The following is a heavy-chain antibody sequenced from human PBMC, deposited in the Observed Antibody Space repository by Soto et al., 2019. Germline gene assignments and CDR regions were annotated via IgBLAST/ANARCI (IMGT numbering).Heavy chain of an antibody. CDR2: ISYDGSNK. CDR3: ARWYGDRRPQNYYYYMDV. CDR1: GFTFSSYG. J-gene: IGHJ6*03. D-gene: IGHD4-17*01. Sequence: GGSLRLSCAASGFTFSSYGMHWVRQAPGKGLEWVAVISYDGSNKYYADSVKGRFTISRDNSKNTLYLQMNSLRAEDTAVYYCARWYGDRRPQNYYYYMDVWGKGTTVTVSS. V-gene: IGHV3-30*03.